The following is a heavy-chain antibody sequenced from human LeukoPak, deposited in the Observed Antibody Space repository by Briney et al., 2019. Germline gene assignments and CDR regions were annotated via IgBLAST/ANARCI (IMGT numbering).Heavy chain of an antibody. CDR1: GFTFDDYA. D-gene: IGHD3-10*01. Sequence: SLRLSCAASGFTFDDYAMHWVRQAPGKGLEWVPGISWNSGSIGYADSVKGRFTISRDNAKNSLYLQMNSLRAEDTALYYCARGVTYYYGSGSPYYFDYWGQGTLVTVSS. CDR3: ARGVTYYYGSGSPYYFDY. V-gene: IGHV3-9*01. J-gene: IGHJ4*02. CDR2: ISWNSGSI.